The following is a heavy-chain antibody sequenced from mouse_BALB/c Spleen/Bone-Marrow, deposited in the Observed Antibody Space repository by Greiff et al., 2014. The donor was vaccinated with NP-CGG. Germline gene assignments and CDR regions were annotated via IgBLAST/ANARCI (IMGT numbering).Heavy chain of an antibody. V-gene: IGHV1S29*02. J-gene: IGHJ3*01. D-gene: IGHD4-1*01. CDR3: ARELGGAY. Sequence: EVKLQESGPELVKPGASVKISCKASGYTFTDYNMHWEKQSHGKSLEWIGYIYPYNGGSAYNQKFKSKATLTVDNSSSTAYMELRSLTSEDSAVYYCARELGGAYWGQGTLVTVSA. CDR1: GYTFTDYN. CDR2: IYPYNGGS.